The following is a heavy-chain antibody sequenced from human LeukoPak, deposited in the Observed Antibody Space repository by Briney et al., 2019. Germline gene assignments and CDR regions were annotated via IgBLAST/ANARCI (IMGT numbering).Heavy chain of an antibody. CDR2: IKQDGSEK. CDR3: AREGAFLVGAKVGEFDY. CDR1: RFTFSSYA. Sequence: QPGGSLRLSCAASRFTFSSYAMSWVRQAPGKGLEWVANIKQDGSEKYYVDSVKGRFTISRDNAKNSLYLQMNSLRAEDTAVYYCAREGAFLVGAKVGEFDYWGQGTLVTVSS. D-gene: IGHD1-26*01. J-gene: IGHJ4*02. V-gene: IGHV3-7*01.